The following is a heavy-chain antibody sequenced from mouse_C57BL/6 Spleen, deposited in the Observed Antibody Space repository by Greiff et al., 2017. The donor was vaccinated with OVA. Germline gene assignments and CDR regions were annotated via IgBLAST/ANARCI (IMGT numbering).Heavy chain of an antibody. CDR2: IDPNSGGT. D-gene: IGHD4-1*01. CDR1: GYTFTSYW. CDR3: ARSKVLDWDNFDY. Sequence: VKLMESGPELVKPGASVKISCKASGYTFTSYWMHWVKQRPGRGLEWIGRIDPNSGGTKYNEKFKSKATLTVDKPSSTAYMQLSSLTSEDSAVYYCARSKVLDWDNFDYWGQGTTLTVSS. V-gene: IGHV1-72*01. J-gene: IGHJ2*01.